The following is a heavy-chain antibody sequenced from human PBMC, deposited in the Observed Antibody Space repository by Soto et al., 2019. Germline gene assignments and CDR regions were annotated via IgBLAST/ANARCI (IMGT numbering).Heavy chain of an antibody. Sequence: SLRLSCAASGFTLVSYAMHWVRPAPGKGLGWGAVIAYDGSHKYYADSVKGRFTLSRDHSKKTLYLQTNSLIAEDTAVYFCTRHRTINTAEDQWGRGPPVTVYS. CDR1: GFTLVSYA. CDR3: TRHRTINTAEDQ. D-gene: IGHD5-18*01. V-gene: IGHV3-30-3*01. CDR2: IAYDGSHK. J-gene: IGHJ4*02.